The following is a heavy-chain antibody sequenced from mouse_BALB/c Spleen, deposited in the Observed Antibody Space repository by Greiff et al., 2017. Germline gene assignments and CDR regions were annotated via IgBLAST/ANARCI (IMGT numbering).Heavy chain of an antibody. CDR2: ISSGGSYT. CDR1: GFTFSSYG. Sequence: DVKLVESGGGLVQPGGSRKLSCAASGFTFSSYGMSWVRQTPDKRLEWVATISSGGSYTYYPDSVKGRFTISRDNAKNTLYLQMSSLKSEDTAMYYCARSDSSGYAMDYWGQGTSVTVSS. V-gene: IGHV5-6*03. J-gene: IGHJ4*01. CDR3: ARSDSSGYAMDY. D-gene: IGHD3-2*01.